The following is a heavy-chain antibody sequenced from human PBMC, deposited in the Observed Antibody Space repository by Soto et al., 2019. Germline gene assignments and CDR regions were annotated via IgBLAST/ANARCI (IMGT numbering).Heavy chain of an antibody. V-gene: IGHV1-69*13. Sequence: GASVKVSCKASGGTFSSYAISWVRQAPGQGLEWMGGIIPISGTANYAQKFQGRVTITADESTSTAYMELSSLRSEDTAVYYCARDRDIVVVPAAISGGNYYYYYGMDVWGQGTTVTAP. D-gene: IGHD2-2*01. J-gene: IGHJ6*02. CDR2: IIPISGTA. CDR3: ARDRDIVVVPAAISGGNYYYYYGMDV. CDR1: GGTFSSYA.